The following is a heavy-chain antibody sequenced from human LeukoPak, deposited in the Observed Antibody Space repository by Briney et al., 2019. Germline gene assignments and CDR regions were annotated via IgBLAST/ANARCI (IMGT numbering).Heavy chain of an antibody. CDR3: ARDALDYGGNSVWDY. V-gene: IGHV1-69*13. CDR1: GYTFTGYY. Sequence: ASVKVSCKASGYTFTGYYMHWVRQAPGQGLEWMGGIIPIFGTANYAQKFQGRVTITADESTSTAYMELSSLRSEDTAVYYCARDALDYGGNSVWDYWGQGTLVTVSS. D-gene: IGHD4-23*01. CDR2: IIPIFGTA. J-gene: IGHJ4*02.